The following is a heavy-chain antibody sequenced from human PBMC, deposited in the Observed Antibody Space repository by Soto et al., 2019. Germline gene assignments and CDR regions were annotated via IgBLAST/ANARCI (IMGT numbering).Heavy chain of an antibody. CDR1: GLTVSRNY. J-gene: IGHJ6*02. CDR2: IYSGGST. CDR3: ARFSQGLPDGMDV. V-gene: IGHV3-53*01. D-gene: IGHD6-19*01. Sequence: EVQLVESGGGFIQPGGSLRLSCVVSGLTVSRNYMTWVRQAPGKGLECVSVIYSGGSTYSADSVKGRFTISRDNSKNTVYLLMNSLRVEDTAVYYGARFSQGLPDGMDVWGQGTTVTVS.